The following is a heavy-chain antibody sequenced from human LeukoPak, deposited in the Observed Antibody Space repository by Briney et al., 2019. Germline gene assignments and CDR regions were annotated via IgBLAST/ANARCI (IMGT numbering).Heavy chain of an antibody. Sequence: ASVKVSCKASGYSFTSYGISWVRQAPGQGLEWMGWISGYNGNTDYAQKLQGRVTMTTDTSTSTAYMELRSLRSDDTAVYYCARPNYRGGSGSYGGTDWFDPWGQGTLVTVSS. D-gene: IGHD3-10*01. CDR3: ARPNYRGGSGSYGGTDWFDP. CDR2: ISGYNGNT. V-gene: IGHV1-18*01. CDR1: GYSFTSYG. J-gene: IGHJ5*02.